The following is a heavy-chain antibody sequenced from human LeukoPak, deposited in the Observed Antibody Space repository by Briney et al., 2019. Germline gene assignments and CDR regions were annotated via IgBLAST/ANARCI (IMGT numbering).Heavy chain of an antibody. Sequence: SETLSLTCTVAGGSISSYYWSWLRQPAGKGLEWIGRIYTSGSTNYNPSLKSRVTMSVDTSKNQFSLKLSSVTAADTAVYYCARDSVDRYCSSTSCYHFDYWGQGTLVTVSS. CDR1: GGSISSYY. CDR3: ARDSVDRYCSSTSCYHFDY. J-gene: IGHJ4*02. CDR2: IYTSGST. V-gene: IGHV4-4*07. D-gene: IGHD2-2*01.